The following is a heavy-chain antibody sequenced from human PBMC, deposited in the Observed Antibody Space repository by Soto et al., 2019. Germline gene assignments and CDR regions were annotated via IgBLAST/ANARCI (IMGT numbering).Heavy chain of an antibody. CDR3: ARGESVVGDY. CDR1: GYTFTGYY. J-gene: IGHJ4*02. V-gene: IGHV1-2*04. D-gene: IGHD2-15*01. CDR2: INPNSGGT. Sequence: ASVKVSCKASGYTFTGYYIHWVRQAPGQGLEWMGWINPNSGGTNYAQKFQGWVTMTRDTSISTAYMELSSLRSEDTAVYYCARGESVVGDYWGQGTLVTVSS.